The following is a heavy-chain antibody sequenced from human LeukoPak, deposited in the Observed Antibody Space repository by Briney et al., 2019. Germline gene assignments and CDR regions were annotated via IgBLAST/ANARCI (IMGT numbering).Heavy chain of an antibody. V-gene: IGHV3-11*01. D-gene: IGHD6-13*01. CDR1: GFTFSDYY. Sequence: GGSLRLSCAASGFTFSDYYMSWIRQAPGKGLEWVSYISSSGSTIYYADSVKGRFTISRDNAKNSLYLQMNGLRAEDTAVYYCASDPSAAAGTHYYYYMDVWGKGTTVTVSS. CDR3: ASDPSAAAGTHYYYYMDV. J-gene: IGHJ6*03. CDR2: ISSSGSTI.